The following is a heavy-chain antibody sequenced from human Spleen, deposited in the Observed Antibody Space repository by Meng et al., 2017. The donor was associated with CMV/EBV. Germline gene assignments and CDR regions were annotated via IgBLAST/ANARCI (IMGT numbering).Heavy chain of an antibody. D-gene: IGHD6-13*01. Sequence: SVKVSCKASGGTFSSYTISWVRQAPGQGLEWMGRIIPILGIANYAQKFQGRVTITADKSTSTAYMELRSLRSDDTAVYYCARDDSSSWYYWGQGTLVTVPQ. CDR1: GGTFSSYT. V-gene: IGHV1-69*04. CDR2: IIPILGIA. J-gene: IGHJ4*02. CDR3: ARDDSSSWYY.